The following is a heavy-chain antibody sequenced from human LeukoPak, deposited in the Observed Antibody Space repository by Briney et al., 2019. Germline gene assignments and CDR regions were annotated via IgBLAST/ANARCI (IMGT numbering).Heavy chain of an antibody. CDR3: ATLVGATGY. CDR1: GFPFSSYA. V-gene: IGHV3-33*08. CDR2: IWYDGSNK. Sequence: GGSLRLSCAASGFPFSSYAMHWVRQAPGKGLEWVAVIWYDGSNKYYADSVKGRFTISRDNSKNTLYLQMNSLRAEGTAVYYCATLVGATGYWGQGTLVTVSS. J-gene: IGHJ4*02. D-gene: IGHD1-26*01.